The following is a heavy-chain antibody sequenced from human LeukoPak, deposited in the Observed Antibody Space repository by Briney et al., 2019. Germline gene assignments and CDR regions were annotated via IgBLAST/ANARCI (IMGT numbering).Heavy chain of an antibody. V-gene: IGHV4-59*01. J-gene: IGHJ6*03. CDR1: GGSISSYY. Sequence: PSETLSLTCTVSGGSISSYYWSWIRQPPGKGLEWIGYINYSGSTNYNPSLKSRVTISVDTSKNQFSLKLSSVTAADTAVYYCARRVGPYYYYMDVWGKGTTVTVSS. CDR2: INYSGST. CDR3: ARRVGPYYYYMDV. D-gene: IGHD1-26*01.